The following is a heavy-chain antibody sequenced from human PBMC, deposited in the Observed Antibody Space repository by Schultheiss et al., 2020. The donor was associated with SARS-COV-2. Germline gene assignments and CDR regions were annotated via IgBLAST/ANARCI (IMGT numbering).Heavy chain of an antibody. J-gene: IGHJ4*02. Sequence: SETLSLTCTVSGGSISSGGYYWGWIRQPPGKGLEWIGYIHYSGSTYYNPSLMSRVTISVDTSKNQFSLKLSSVTAADTAVYYCARLGCTNGVCYRSHPFDYWGQGTLVTVSS. D-gene: IGHD2-8*01. CDR1: GGSISSGGYY. CDR3: ARLGCTNGVCYRSHPFDY. V-gene: IGHV4-30-4*08. CDR2: IHYSGST.